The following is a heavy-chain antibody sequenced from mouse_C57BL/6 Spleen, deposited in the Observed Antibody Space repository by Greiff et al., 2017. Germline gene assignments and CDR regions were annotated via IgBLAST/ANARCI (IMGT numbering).Heavy chain of an antibody. J-gene: IGHJ1*03. CDR3: ARKPYYYGSSYEDFDV. D-gene: IGHD1-1*01. V-gene: IGHV1-64*01. CDR1: GYTFTSYW. Sequence: QVQLQQPGAELVKPGASVKLSCKASGYTFTSYWMHWVKQRPGQGLEWIGMIHPNSGSTNYNEKFKSKATLTVDKSSSTAYMQLSSLTSEDSAVYYCARKPYYYGSSYEDFDVWGTGTTVTVSS. CDR2: IHPNSGST.